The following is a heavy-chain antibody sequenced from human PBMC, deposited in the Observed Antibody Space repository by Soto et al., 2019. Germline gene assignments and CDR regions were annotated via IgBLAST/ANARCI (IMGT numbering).Heavy chain of an antibody. V-gene: IGHV3-30-3*01. CDR3: ARENRDSDFWSGYKPDY. J-gene: IGHJ4*02. D-gene: IGHD3-3*01. CDR2: ISYDGSNK. Sequence: GGSLRLSCAASGFTFSSYAMHWVRQAPGKGLEWVAVISYDGSNKYYADSVKGRFTISRDNSKNTLYLQMNSLRAEDTAVYYCARENRDSDFWSGYKPDYWGQGTLVTVSS. CDR1: GFTFSSYA.